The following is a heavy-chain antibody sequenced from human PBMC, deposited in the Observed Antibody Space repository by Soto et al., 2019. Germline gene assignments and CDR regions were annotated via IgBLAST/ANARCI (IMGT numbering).Heavy chain of an antibody. Sequence: GGSLRLSCAASGFTFSSYAMNWVRQAPGKGLEWVALISYDGISKYYADSVKGRFTISRDSSKNTLYLQMNSLGAAVTAVYYCGRCSSTSCHLGSDYWGQGTLVTVSS. CDR3: GRCSSTSCHLGSDY. CDR1: GFTFSSYA. J-gene: IGHJ4*02. V-gene: IGHV3-30-3*01. D-gene: IGHD2-2*01. CDR2: ISYDGISK.